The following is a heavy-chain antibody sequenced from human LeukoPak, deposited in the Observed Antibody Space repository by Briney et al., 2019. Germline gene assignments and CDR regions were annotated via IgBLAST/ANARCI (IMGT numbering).Heavy chain of an antibody. CDR3: ARHGELSVAATYYFAY. Sequence: SETLSLTCTVSGGSISSSAYYWGCIRQPPGKGQEWIGSMYDGGSTYYNPSLKSRVTISVDTSKNQFSLNLSSVTAADTAVYYCARHGELSVAATYYFAYWGQGTLVTVSS. V-gene: IGHV4-39*01. CDR1: GGSISSSAYY. CDR2: MYDGGST. J-gene: IGHJ4*02. D-gene: IGHD6-19*01.